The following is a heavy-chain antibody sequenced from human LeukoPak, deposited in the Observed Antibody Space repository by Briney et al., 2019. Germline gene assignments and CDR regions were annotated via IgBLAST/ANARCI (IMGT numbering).Heavy chain of an antibody. CDR2: IIPIFGTA. J-gene: IGHJ3*02. CDR1: GGTFSSYA. Sequence: RASVKVSCKASGGTFSSYAISWVRQAPGQGLEWMGGIIPIFGTANYAQKFQGRVTITADESTSTAYMELSSLRSEDTAVYYCATESQYSRGPDAFDIWGQGTMVTVSS. CDR3: ATESQYSRGPDAFDI. D-gene: IGHD6-6*01. V-gene: IGHV1-69*13.